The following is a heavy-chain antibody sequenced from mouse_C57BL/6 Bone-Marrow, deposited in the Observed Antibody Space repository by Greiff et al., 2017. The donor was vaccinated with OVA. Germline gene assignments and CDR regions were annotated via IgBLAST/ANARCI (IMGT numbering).Heavy chain of an antibody. CDR1: GFTFSDYG. CDR3: ARRYGNWGYFDV. CDR2: ISSGSSTI. Sequence: EVNVVESGGGLVKPGGSLKLSCAASGFTFSDYGMHWVRQAPEKGLELVAYISSGSSTIYYADTVKGRFTISRDNAKNTLFLQMTSLRSEDTAMYYCARRYGNWGYFDVWGTGTTVTVSS. J-gene: IGHJ1*03. V-gene: IGHV5-17*01. D-gene: IGHD2-10*02.